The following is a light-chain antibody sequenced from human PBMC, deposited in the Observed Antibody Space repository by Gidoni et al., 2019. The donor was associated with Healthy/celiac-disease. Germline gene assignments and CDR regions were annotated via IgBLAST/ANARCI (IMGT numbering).Light chain of an antibody. V-gene: IGKV4-1*01. CDR2: WAS. J-gene: IGKJ2*01. CDR1: QSVLYSSNNKNY. CDR3: QQYYSTPRT. Sequence: DIVMTQSPDSLAVSLGERATINCKSSQSVLYSSNNKNYLALYQQKPVQPPKLLIYWASTRESGVPDRFSGSGSGTDFTLTISSLQAEDVAVYYCQQYYSTPRTFGQGTKLEIK.